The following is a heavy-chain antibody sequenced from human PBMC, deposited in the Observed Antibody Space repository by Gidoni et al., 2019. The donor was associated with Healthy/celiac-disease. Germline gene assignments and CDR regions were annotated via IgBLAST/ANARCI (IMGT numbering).Heavy chain of an antibody. Sequence: VQLQESCPVLVKPSQTLSLTCTVSGGSITRGGYYWSWIRQPPGKGLEWIGYIYYSGSTYYNPSLKSRVTISVDTSKNQFSLKLSSVTAADTAVYYCARGSRITIFGVVIPSGMDVWGQGTTVTVSS. J-gene: IGHJ6*02. D-gene: IGHD3-3*01. CDR3: ARGSRITIFGVVIPSGMDV. V-gene: IGHV4-31*03. CDR1: GGSITRGGYY. CDR2: IYYSGST.